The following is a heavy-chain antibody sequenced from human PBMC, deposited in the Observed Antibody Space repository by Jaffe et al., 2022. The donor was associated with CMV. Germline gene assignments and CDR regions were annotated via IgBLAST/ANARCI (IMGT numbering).Heavy chain of an antibody. D-gene: IGHD6-19*01. Sequence: QVQLVESGGGVVQPGRSLRLSCAASGFTFSSYGMHWVRQAPGKGLEWVAVIWYDGSNKYYADSVKGRFTISRDNSKNTLYLQMNSLRAEDTAVYYCARDQGRGSSGWYGYWGQGTLVTVSS. V-gene: IGHV3-33*01. J-gene: IGHJ4*02. CDR3: ARDQGRGSSGWYGY. CDR1: GFTFSSYG. CDR2: IWYDGSNK.